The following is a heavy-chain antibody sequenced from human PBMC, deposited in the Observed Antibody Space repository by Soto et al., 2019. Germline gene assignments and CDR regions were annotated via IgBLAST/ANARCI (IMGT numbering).Heavy chain of an antibody. CDR2: IIPIFGTA. Sequence: SVKVSCKASGGTFSSYAISWVRQAPGQGLEWMGGIIPIFGTANYAQKFQGRVTITADESTSTAYMELSSLRSEDTAVYYCARDWDTAMGTNAFDIWGQGTMVTVSS. V-gene: IGHV1-69*13. D-gene: IGHD5-18*01. CDR3: ARDWDTAMGTNAFDI. J-gene: IGHJ3*02. CDR1: GGTFSSYA.